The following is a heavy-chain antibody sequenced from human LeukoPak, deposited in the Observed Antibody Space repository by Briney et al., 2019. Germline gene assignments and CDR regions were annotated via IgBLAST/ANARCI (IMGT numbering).Heavy chain of an antibody. Sequence: PGGALRLTCVSPGFTFSNYPMNWVRQAPGRGLDWVASLIGSGGKTYYADSVRGRYTISRDNSTDMYYLEMNSLRVDDTGVYYCAKGGSAWSSLDYWGQGALVTVSS. CDR1: GFTFSNYP. J-gene: IGHJ4*02. CDR2: LIGSGGKT. CDR3: AKGGSAWSSLDY. D-gene: IGHD6-19*01. V-gene: IGHV3-23*01.